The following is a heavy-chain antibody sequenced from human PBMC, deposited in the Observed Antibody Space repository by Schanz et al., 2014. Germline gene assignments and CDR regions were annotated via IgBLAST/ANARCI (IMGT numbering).Heavy chain of an antibody. D-gene: IGHD3-10*01. CDR2: IIPVLNIA. J-gene: IGHJ4*02. CDR1: GGTFSSYT. Sequence: QLQLVQSGAEVKKPGSSVKVSCKLSGGTFSSYTISWMRQAPGQGLEWMGKIIPVLNIATYAQRFQGRVSITADTSTNTAYMELSSLTSDDTAVYYCGRGFSRSYNDFWGQGTLITVSS. V-gene: IGHV1-69*02. CDR3: GRGFSRSYNDF.